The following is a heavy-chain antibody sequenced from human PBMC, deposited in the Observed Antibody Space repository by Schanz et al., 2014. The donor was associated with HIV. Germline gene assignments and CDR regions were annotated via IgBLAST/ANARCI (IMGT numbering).Heavy chain of an antibody. V-gene: IGHV1-18*04. J-gene: IGHJ4*02. D-gene: IGHD5-12*01. CDR2: ISVYNGNT. CDR3: ARGAAEMATMTPWRY. CDR1: GHTFTNYG. Sequence: QVQLVQSGAEVKKPGASVKVSCKASGHTFTNYGISWVRQAPGQGLEWMGWISVYNGNTNYAQKLQGRVTMTTDTSTSTAYMDLRSLRSDDTAVYYCARGAAEMATMTPWRYWGQGTLVTVSS.